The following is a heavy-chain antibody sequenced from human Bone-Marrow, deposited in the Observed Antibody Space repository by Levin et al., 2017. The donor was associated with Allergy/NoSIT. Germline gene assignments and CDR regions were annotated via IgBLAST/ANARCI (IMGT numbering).Heavy chain of an antibody. V-gene: IGHV3-23*01. CDR3: AKRLRDGYNYGYPDY. D-gene: IGHD5-18*01. Sequence: PGGSLRLSCAVSGFTFSSYAMSWVRQAPGKGLEWVSSVGGSGGSIKYADSVKGRFTISRDNSKNTLYLQMNSLRAGDTAVYYCAKRLRDGYNYGYPDYWGQGTLVTVSS. J-gene: IGHJ4*02. CDR1: GFTFSSYA. CDR2: VGGSGGSI.